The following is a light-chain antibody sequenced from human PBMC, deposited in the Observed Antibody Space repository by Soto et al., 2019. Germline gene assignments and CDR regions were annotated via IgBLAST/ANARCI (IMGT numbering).Light chain of an antibody. V-gene: IGLV2-23*02. Sequence: QSALTQPASVSGSPGQSITISCTGSSSDLGSYNLVSWYQQHPGKAPKLMIFEVTRRPSGVSNRFSGSKSGNTASLTISGLQAEDEADYYCSSYAAGNTLVFGGGTKVTVL. CDR3: SSYAAGNTLV. CDR1: SSDLGSYNL. CDR2: EVT. J-gene: IGLJ3*02.